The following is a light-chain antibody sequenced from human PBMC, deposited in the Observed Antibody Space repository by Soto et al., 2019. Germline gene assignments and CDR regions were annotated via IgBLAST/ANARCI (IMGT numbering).Light chain of an antibody. Sequence: EVVLTQSPATLSVSPGERVILSCRASQNIGSNLAWYQQRPGQAPRLLMYGASTRATDTPARFSGSGSATDFTLTISSLESEDFAVYYCQQYNNWPPYTFGQGTKLEIK. J-gene: IGKJ2*01. CDR1: QNIGSN. CDR2: GAS. CDR3: QQYNNWPPYT. V-gene: IGKV3D-15*01.